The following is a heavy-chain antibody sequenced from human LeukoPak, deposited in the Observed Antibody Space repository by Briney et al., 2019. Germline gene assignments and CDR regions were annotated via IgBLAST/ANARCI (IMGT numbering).Heavy chain of an antibody. CDR1: GYSISSGYY. CDR3: ASESYSSGWYDY. D-gene: IGHD6-19*01. Sequence: SETLSLTCAVSGYSISSGYYWGWIRQPPGKGLEWIGSIYHSGSTYYNPSLKSRVTISVDTSKNQFSLKLSSVTAADTAVYYCASESYSSGWYDYWGQGTLVTVSS. V-gene: IGHV4-38-2*01. J-gene: IGHJ4*02. CDR2: IYHSGST.